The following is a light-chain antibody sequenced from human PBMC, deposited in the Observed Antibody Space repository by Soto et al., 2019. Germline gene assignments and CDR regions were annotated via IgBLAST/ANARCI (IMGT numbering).Light chain of an antibody. V-gene: IGKV3-20*01. CDR1: HTISSSY. CDR2: GIS. J-gene: IGKJ1*01. Sequence: EIVLTQSPGTLSLSPGERSTLSCRASHTISSSYLAWYQQKPGQAPRLLMYGISRRATGIPDRFSGSGSGTDFTLTITRLEPEDFAVYYCQQYNNWPRTFGQWTKVEIK. CDR3: QQYNNWPRT.